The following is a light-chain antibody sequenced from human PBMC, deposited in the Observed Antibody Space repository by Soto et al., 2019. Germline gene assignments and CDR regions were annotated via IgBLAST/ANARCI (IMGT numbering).Light chain of an antibody. CDR2: GAS. Sequence: EIVLTQSPGTLSLSPGERATLSCRASQSVSNNFLAWHQQKPGQGPRLLIYGASSRAGGIPDRFRGSGSGTDFTLTIAGLEPEDFAVYYCQQYGSSPFTFGPGTKVDLK. CDR1: QSVSNNF. CDR3: QQYGSSPFT. V-gene: IGKV3-20*01. J-gene: IGKJ3*01.